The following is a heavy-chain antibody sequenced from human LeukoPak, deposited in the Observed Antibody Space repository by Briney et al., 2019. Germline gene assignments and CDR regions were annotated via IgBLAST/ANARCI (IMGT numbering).Heavy chain of an antibody. CDR3: ARDLRWAYSSSWYSDY. V-gene: IGHV3-7*01. Sequence: PAGGSLRLSCAASGFTFSSYWMSWVRQAPGKGLEWVANIKQDGSEKYYVDSVKGRFTISRDNAKNSLFLQMNSLRAEDTAVYYCARDLRWAYSSSWYSDYWGQGTLVTVSS. D-gene: IGHD6-13*01. CDR2: IKQDGSEK. CDR1: GFTFSSYW. J-gene: IGHJ4*02.